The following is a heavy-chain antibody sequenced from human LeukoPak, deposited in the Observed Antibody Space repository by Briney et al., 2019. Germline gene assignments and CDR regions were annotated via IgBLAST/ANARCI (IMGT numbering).Heavy chain of an antibody. CDR2: ISSDGRAT. V-gene: IGHV3-23*01. CDR1: GFTFSSYS. CDR3: ATALTLEAIGPVGFEY. J-gene: IGHJ4*02. Sequence: GGSLRLSCAASGFTFSSYSMSWGRQTPGKGLQWVSAISSDGRATYYADSVKGRFTVSRDNAKNTLYLQLNSLRAEDTAVYYCATALTLEAIGPVGFEYWGQGTLVTVSS. D-gene: IGHD3-10*01.